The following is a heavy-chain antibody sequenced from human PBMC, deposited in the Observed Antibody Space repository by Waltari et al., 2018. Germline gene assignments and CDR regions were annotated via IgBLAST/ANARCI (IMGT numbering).Heavy chain of an antibody. CDR1: GGSISRSSYS. CDR2: IYYSGST. V-gene: IGHV4-39*01. D-gene: IGHD2-15*01. J-gene: IGHJ6*02. Sequence: QLQLQESGPGLVKPSETLSLTCTVSGGSISRSSYSWGWLRQPPGKGLEWIGSIYYSGSTYYNPSLKSRVTISVDTSKNQFSLKLSSVTAADTAVYYCASGGSDYYYGMDVWGQGTTVTVSS. CDR3: ASGGSDYYYGMDV.